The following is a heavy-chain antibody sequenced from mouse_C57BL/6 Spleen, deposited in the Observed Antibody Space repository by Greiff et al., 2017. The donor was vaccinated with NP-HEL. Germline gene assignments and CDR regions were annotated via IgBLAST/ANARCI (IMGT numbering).Heavy chain of an antibody. J-gene: IGHJ4*01. CDR1: GYTFTDYA. CDR2: ISTYYGDA. V-gene: IGHV1-67*01. Sequence: QVQLKQSGPELVRPGVSVKISCKGSGYTFTDYAMHWVKQSHAKSLEWIGVISTYYGDASYNQKFKDKATMTVDKSSSTAYMELARLTSEDSAVYYCARRAYYSNYYPYYAMDYWGQGTSVTVSS. CDR3: ARRAYYSNYYPYYAMDY. D-gene: IGHD2-5*01.